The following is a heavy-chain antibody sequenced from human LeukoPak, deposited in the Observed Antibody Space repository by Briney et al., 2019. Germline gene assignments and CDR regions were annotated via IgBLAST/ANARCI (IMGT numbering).Heavy chain of an antibody. D-gene: IGHD3-3*01. Sequence: ASVKVSCKATGYTFTSYDINWVRQATGQGLEWMGWMNPNSGNTGYAQKFQGRVTMTRNTSISTAYMELSSLRSEDTAVYYCARGFLEWLHYYYYYMDVWGKGTTATVSS. CDR2: MNPNSGNT. V-gene: IGHV1-8*01. CDR3: ARGFLEWLHYYYYYMDV. CDR1: GYTFTSYD. J-gene: IGHJ6*03.